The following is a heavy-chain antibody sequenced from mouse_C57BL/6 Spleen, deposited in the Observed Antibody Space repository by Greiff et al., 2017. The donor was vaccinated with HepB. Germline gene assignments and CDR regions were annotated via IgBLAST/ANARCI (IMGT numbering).Heavy chain of an antibody. CDR2: IYPGDGDT. D-gene: IGHD1-1*01. V-gene: IGHV1-80*01. CDR3: ARGYYGSSPY. CDR1: GYAFSSYW. J-gene: IGHJ2*01. Sequence: QVQLKESGAELVKPGASVKISCKASGYAFSSYWMNWVKQRPGKGLEWIGQIYPGDGDTNYNGKFKGKATLTADKSSSTAYMQLSSLTSEDSAVYFCARGYYGSSPYWGQGTTLTVSS.